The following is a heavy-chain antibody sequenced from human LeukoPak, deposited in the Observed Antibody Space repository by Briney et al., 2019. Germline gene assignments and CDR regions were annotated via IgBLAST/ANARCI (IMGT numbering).Heavy chain of an antibody. CDR2: ISAYNGNT. D-gene: IGHD4-17*01. Sequence: ASVKVSCKASGYTFTSYGISWVRQAPGQGLEWMGWISAYNGNTNYAQKLQGRVTMTTDTSTSTAYMELRSLRSDDTAVYYCARTGVSTVTGYYYSYGMDVWGQGTTVTVSS. CDR3: ARTGVSTVTGYYYSYGMDV. V-gene: IGHV1-18*01. J-gene: IGHJ6*02. CDR1: GYTFTSYG.